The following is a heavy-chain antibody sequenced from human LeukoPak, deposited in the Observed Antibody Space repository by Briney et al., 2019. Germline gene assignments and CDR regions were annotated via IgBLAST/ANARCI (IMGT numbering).Heavy chain of an antibody. Sequence: GGSLRLSCAASGFSFRTSAMNWVCQAPGKGLEWVSSISDSGGSTYYADFVKGRFTISRDNSKNTLYLQMDSLRAEDTALYYCAKGVWLGYWGQGALVTVSS. CDR1: GFSFRTSA. CDR2: ISDSGGST. CDR3: AKGVWLGY. J-gene: IGHJ4*02. V-gene: IGHV3-23*01.